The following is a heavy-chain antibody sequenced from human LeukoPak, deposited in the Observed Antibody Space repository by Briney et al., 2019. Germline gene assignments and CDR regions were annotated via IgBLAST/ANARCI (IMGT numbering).Heavy chain of an antibody. Sequence: SETLSLTCAVYGGSFSDYYWTWFRQPPGKGLEWIGEINHSGSTNYNPSLKSRVTISVDTSKNQFSLKLSSVTAADTAVYYCARGCESSTSCLLFEFDYWGQGTLVTVSS. V-gene: IGHV4-34*01. CDR3: ARGCESSTSCLLFEFDY. CDR1: GGSFSDYY. CDR2: INHSGST. J-gene: IGHJ4*02. D-gene: IGHD2-2*01.